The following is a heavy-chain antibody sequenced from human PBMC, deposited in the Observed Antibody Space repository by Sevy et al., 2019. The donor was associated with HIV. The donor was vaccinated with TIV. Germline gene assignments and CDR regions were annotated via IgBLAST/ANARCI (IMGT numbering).Heavy chain of an antibody. J-gene: IGHJ3*02. CDR3: AKPGKFSGSYLDAFDI. CDR2: ISYDGGNK. V-gene: IGHV3-30*18. D-gene: IGHD1-26*01. CDR1: GFTFSKYG. Sequence: GGYLRLSCAASGFTFSKYGMHWVRQAPGKGLEWVAVISYDGGNKYYADSVKDRFTISKDNFKNTLYLQMNSLRAEDTTIYYCAKPGKFSGSYLDAFDIWGQGTMVTVSS.